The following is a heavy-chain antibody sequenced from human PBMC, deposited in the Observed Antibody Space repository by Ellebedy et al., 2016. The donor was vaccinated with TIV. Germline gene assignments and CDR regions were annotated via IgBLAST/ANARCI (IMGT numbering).Heavy chain of an antibody. Sequence: GESLKISCAAPGVTVSSNHMNWVRQAPGKGLEWVSVLQSGGTTHYADSVKGRFTISRDNSKNTLYLQMNSLRAEDTAVYYRTKARDGGGSVDYWGQGTLVTVSS. CDR3: TKARDGGGSVDY. CDR1: GVTVSSNH. J-gene: IGHJ4*02. CDR2: LQSGGTT. D-gene: IGHD2-15*01. V-gene: IGHV3-66*01.